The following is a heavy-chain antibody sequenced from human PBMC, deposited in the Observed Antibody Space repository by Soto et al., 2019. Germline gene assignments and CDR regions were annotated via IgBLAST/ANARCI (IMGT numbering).Heavy chain of an antibody. CDR3: ARDNLTYSSSWYDY. D-gene: IGHD6-13*01. CDR2: ISSSGSTI. Sequence: GESLKISCAASGFTFSDYYMSWIRQAPGKGLEWVSYISSSGSTIYYADSVKGRFTISRDNAKNSLYLQMNSLRAEDTAVYYCARDNLTYSSSWYDYWGQGTLVTVSS. V-gene: IGHV3-11*01. CDR1: GFTFSDYY. J-gene: IGHJ4*02.